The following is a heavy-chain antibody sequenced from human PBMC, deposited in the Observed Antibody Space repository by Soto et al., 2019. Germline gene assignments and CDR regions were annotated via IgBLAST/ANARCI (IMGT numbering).Heavy chain of an antibody. CDR1: GGSISSGGYS. J-gene: IGHJ6*02. Sequence: SETLSLTCAVSGGSISSGGYSWSWIRQPPGKGLEWIGYIYHSGSTYYNPSLKSRVTISVDRSKNQFSLKLSSVTAADTAVYYCPRALAAMGHYYYGMDVWGQGTTVTVSS. CDR3: PRALAAMGHYYYGMDV. D-gene: IGHD2-2*01. CDR2: IYHSGST. V-gene: IGHV4-30-2*01.